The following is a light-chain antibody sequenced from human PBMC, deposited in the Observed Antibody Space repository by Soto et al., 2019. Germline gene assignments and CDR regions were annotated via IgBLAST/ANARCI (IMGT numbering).Light chain of an antibody. CDR1: QSVSSSY. V-gene: IGKV3-20*01. CDR3: LQYGSAPYT. J-gene: IGKJ2*01. Sequence: EIVLTQSPGTLSLSPGERATLSCRASQSVSSSYFAWYQQKPGQAPRLLIYVASSRATGIPDRFSGSGSGTDFTLTISRLEPEDFAVYYCLQYGSAPYTVGQGSKLEIK. CDR2: VAS.